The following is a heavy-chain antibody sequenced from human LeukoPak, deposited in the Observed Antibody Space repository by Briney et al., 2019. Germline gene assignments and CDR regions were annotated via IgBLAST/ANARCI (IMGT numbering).Heavy chain of an antibody. Sequence: TGGSLRLSCKGSGYSFTSYWIAWVRQMPGKGLEWMGIIYPGDSDTRYSPSFQGQVTISADKSISTAYLQWSSLKASDTAMYYCARHMGIAVSGTIDYWGQGTLVTVSS. J-gene: IGHJ4*02. CDR3: ARHMGIAVSGTIDY. CDR2: IYPGDSDT. D-gene: IGHD6-19*01. V-gene: IGHV5-51*01. CDR1: GYSFTSYW.